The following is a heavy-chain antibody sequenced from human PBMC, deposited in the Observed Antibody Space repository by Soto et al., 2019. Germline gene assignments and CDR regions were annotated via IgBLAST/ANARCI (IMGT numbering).Heavy chain of an antibody. CDR2: IYYSGST. V-gene: IGHV4-39*01. CDR3: ARHAGGATSTFDY. CDR1: GGSISSSSYY. D-gene: IGHD5-12*01. Sequence: QLQLQESGPGLVKPSETLSLTCTVSGGSISSSSYYWGWIRQPPGKGLEWIGSIYYSGSTYYNPSLKRRVTISVDTSMNQFSLKLSSVTAADTAVYYCARHAGGATSTFDYWGQGTLVTVSS. J-gene: IGHJ4*02.